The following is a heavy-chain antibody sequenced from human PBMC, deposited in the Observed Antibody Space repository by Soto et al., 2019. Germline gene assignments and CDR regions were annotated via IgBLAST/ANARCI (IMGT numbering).Heavy chain of an antibody. D-gene: IGHD4-4*01. CDR1: GYSFTNYY. V-gene: IGHV1-46*01. J-gene: IGHJ4*02. CDR3: ARSPTPKSFFDY. CDR2: INPFGGDT. Sequence: GASVKVSCKASGYSFTNYYTHWVRQAPGQGLEWMGIINPFGGDTNYAQKFQGRLTMTRDTSTSIVYMELNSLRSDDTAIYYCARSPTPKSFFDYWGQGTLVTVSS.